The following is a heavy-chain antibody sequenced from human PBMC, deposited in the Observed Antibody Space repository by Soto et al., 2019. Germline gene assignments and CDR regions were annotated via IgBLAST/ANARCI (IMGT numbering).Heavy chain of an antibody. D-gene: IGHD3-10*01. CDR2: INPSGGST. Sequence: ASVKVSCKASGYTFTSYDINWVRQAPGQGLEWMGIINPSGGSTSYAQKFQGRVTMTRDTSTSTVYMELSSLRSEDTAVYYCARDLSPTLWFGEFNTYNWFDPWGQGTLVTVSS. CDR1: GYTFTSYD. J-gene: IGHJ5*02. V-gene: IGHV1-46*03. CDR3: ARDLSPTLWFGEFNTYNWFDP.